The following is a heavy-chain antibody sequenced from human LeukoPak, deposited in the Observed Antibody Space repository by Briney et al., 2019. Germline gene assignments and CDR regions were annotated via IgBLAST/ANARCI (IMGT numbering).Heavy chain of an antibody. V-gene: IGHV3-11*01. CDR2: ISASGKSL. CDR3: SKALPNDS. J-gene: IGHJ5*01. CDR1: GFIFSGYY. Sequence: GGSLRLSCAVSGFIFSGYYRSWIPQTPGRGLEWISDISASGKSLYYADSVKARFTISRHNINNSLYLQTNGLRAEDTAVYFCSKALPNDSWGQGTLVTVSS.